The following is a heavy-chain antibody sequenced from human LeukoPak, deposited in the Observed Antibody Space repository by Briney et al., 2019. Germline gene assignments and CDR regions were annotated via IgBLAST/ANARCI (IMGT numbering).Heavy chain of an antibody. CDR1: GFTFSDYY. V-gene: IGHV3-11*01. J-gene: IGHJ4*02. CDR2: ISSSGTTI. D-gene: IGHD3-10*01. CDR3: ARDSGLSYGLGSSFEY. Sequence: GGSLRLSCAASGFTFSDYYVSWIRQAPGKGLEWVSYISSSGTTIYYADSVKGRFTISRDNANNSLYLQMNSLRAEDTAVYYCARDSGLSYGLGSSFEYWGQGTLVTVSS.